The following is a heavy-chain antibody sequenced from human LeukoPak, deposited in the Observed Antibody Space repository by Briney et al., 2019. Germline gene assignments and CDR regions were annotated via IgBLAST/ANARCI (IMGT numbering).Heavy chain of an antibody. D-gene: IGHD3-22*01. CDR1: GFTFSSYA. Sequence: GGSLRLSCAASGFTFSSYAMSWVGQAPGKGLEWVSGINYNGGSTFYGDSVKGRFTISRDNSRNTLYLQMNSLRAEDTAVYYCAKDYPFNPYYDSVFFDCWGQGTLVTVSS. V-gene: IGHV3-23*01. CDR3: AKDYPFNPYYDSVFFDC. CDR2: INYNGGST. J-gene: IGHJ4*02.